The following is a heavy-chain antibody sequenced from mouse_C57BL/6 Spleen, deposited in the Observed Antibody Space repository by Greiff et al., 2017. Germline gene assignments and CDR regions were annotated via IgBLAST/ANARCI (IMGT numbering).Heavy chain of an antibody. V-gene: IGHV1-80*01. Sequence: QVHVKQSGAELVKPGASVKISCKASGYAFRSYWMNWVKQRPGKGLEWIGQIYPGDGDTNYNGKFKGKATLTADKSSSTAYMQLSSLTSEDSAVYFCARDSNSLRFFDYWGQGTTLTVAS. CDR2: IYPGDGDT. J-gene: IGHJ2*01. CDR3: ARDSNSLRFFDY. D-gene: IGHD2-5*01. CDR1: GYAFRSYW.